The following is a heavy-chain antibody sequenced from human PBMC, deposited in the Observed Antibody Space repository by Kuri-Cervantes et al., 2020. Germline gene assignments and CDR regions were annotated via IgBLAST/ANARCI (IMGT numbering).Heavy chain of an antibody. CDR3: ARDLTSWGGGYDY. CDR2: IWYDGSNK. Sequence: GESLKISCAASGFTFSSYGMHWVRQAPGKGLEWVAVIWYDGSNKYYADSVKGRFTISRDNSKNTLYLQMNSLRAEDTAVYYCARDLTSWGGGYDYWGQGTLVTVSS. CDR1: GFTFSSYG. V-gene: IGHV3-33*01. J-gene: IGHJ4*02. D-gene: IGHD3-16*01.